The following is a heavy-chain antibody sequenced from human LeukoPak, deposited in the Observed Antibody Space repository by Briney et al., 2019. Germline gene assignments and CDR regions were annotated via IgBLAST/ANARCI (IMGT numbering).Heavy chain of an antibody. CDR1: GGSISSDY. CDR3: ARSGWYLFDY. CDR2: IYYSGST. D-gene: IGHD6-19*01. J-gene: IGHJ4*02. Sequence: SETLSLTCTVSGGSISSDYWSWIRQPPGKGLEWIGYIYYSGSTNYNPSLKSRVTISVDTSKNQFSLKLSSVTAADTAVYYCARSGWYLFDYWGQGTLVTVPS. V-gene: IGHV4-59*01.